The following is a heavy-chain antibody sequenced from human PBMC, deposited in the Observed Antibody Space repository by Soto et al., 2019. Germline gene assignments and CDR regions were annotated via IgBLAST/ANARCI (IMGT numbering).Heavy chain of an antibody. CDR3: ARPYESGYYSNHHYYYALDV. CDR2: IVPIFGTR. CDR1: GGTFSRYS. Sequence: QVQLVQSGAEVKKPGSSVKVSCKSSGGTFSRYSISWVRQAPGQGLEWMGGIVPIFGTRNYAQKFQDRVTITTDESATTAHMELSNLRSEDTAVYYCARPYESGYYSNHHYYYALDVWGQGTAVTVSS. J-gene: IGHJ6*02. V-gene: IGHV1-69*01. D-gene: IGHD3-22*01.